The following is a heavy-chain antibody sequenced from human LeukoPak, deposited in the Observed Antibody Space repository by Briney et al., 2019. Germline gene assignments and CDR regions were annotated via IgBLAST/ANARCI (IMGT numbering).Heavy chain of an antibody. CDR1: GFTFSSYA. CDR2: ISGSGGGT. Sequence: PGGSLRLSCAVSGFTFSSYAMSWVRQAPGKGLEWVAAISGSGGGTYYADSVKGRFTISRDNSKNTLYLQMNSLRAEDTALYYCAKQSGLGFDYWGQGNLVTVSS. CDR3: AKQSGLGFDY. V-gene: IGHV3-23*01. J-gene: IGHJ4*02. D-gene: IGHD6-19*01.